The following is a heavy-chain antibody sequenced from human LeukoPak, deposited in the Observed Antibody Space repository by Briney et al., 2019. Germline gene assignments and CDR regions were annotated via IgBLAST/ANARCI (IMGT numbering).Heavy chain of an antibody. Sequence: PGGSLRLSCAASGFTFDDYAMHWVRQVPGRGLEWVSGISWNSGSIGYADSVKGRFTISRDNAKNSLYLQMNSLRAEDTALYYCAKMQLGEVSSMDGMDVWGQGTTVTVSS. D-gene: IGHD2-2*01. J-gene: IGHJ6*02. V-gene: IGHV3-9*01. CDR1: GFTFDDYA. CDR3: AKMQLGEVSSMDGMDV. CDR2: ISWNSGSI.